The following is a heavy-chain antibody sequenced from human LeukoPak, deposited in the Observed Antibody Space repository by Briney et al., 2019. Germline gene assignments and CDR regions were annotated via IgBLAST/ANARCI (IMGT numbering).Heavy chain of an antibody. CDR1: GFTFSNAW. J-gene: IGHJ4*02. D-gene: IGHD3-22*01. Sequence: PGGSLRLSCAASGFTFSNAWMSWVRQAPGKGLEWVGRIKSKTDGGTTDYAAPVKGRFTISRDDSKNTLYLQMNSLKTEDTAVYYCTTDITMIVVVGLDYWGQGTLVTVSS. CDR3: TTDITMIVVVGLDY. CDR2: IKSKTDGGTT. V-gene: IGHV3-15*01.